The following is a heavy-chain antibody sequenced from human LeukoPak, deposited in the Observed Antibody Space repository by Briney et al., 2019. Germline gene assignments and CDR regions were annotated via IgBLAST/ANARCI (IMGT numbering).Heavy chain of an antibody. CDR1: GFTFSSYA. CDR2: ISSNGGST. V-gene: IGHV3-64*01. CDR3: AREEYSSSWYGYYYYMDV. Sequence: GGSLRLSCAASGFTFSSYAMHWVRQAPGKGLEYVSAISSNGGSTYYANSVKGRFTISRDNSKNTLYLQMGSLRAEDMAVYYCAREEYSSSWYGYYYYMDVWGKGTTVTISS. D-gene: IGHD6-13*01. J-gene: IGHJ6*03.